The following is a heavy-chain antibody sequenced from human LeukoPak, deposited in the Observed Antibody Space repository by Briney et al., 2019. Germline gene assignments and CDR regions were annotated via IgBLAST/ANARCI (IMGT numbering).Heavy chain of an antibody. CDR3: AKAIPGAGTSRYNNYGMDV. CDR1: GFTVTSYG. Sequence: PGGSLRLSCAASGFTVTSYGMSWVRQAPGKGLEWASANSSGGVTTYYADSVKGRFTISRDNSKNTLYLQMSSLRAEDTAAYYCAKAIPGAGTSRYNNYGMDVWGQGTTVTVSS. V-gene: IGHV3-23*01. J-gene: IGHJ6*02. D-gene: IGHD6-13*01. CDR2: NSSGGVTT.